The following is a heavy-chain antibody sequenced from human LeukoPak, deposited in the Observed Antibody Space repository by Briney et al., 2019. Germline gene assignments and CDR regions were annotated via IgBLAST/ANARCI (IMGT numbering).Heavy chain of an antibody. CDR3: ARDIVVVTAIPPNWFDP. Sequence: ASVKVSCKASGYTFTGYYMHWVRQAPGQGLEWMGWINPNSGGTNYAQKFQGRVTMTRDTSISTAYMELSRLRSDDTAVYYCARDIVVVTAIPPNWFDPWGQGTLVTVSS. CDR1: GYTFTGYY. J-gene: IGHJ5*02. D-gene: IGHD2-21*02. V-gene: IGHV1-2*02. CDR2: INPNSGGT.